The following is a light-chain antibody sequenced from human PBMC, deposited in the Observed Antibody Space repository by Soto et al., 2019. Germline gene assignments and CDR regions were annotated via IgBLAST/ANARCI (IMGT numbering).Light chain of an antibody. Sequence: QSALTQPASVSGSPGQSITISCTGTSSDVGSYNLVSWYQQHPGKVPKLMIYEVTKRPSGVSNRFSGSKSGNTASLTIYGLQAEDEADYYCCAYAGSSTFVIFGGGTKLTVL. CDR3: CAYAGSSTFVI. J-gene: IGLJ2*01. CDR2: EVT. V-gene: IGLV2-23*02. CDR1: SSDVGSYNL.